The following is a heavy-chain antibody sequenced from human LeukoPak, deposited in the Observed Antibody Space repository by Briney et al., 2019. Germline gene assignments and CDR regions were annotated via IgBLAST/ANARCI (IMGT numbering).Heavy chain of an antibody. Sequence: GGSLRLSCAASGFTFSSYWMHWVRQAPGKGLVWVSRINPDGSRTSYADSVKGRFTISRDNAKDTLYLQMNSLRAEDTAVYYCARVETGPWYFDLWGRGTLVTVSS. CDR2: INPDGSRT. D-gene: IGHD1-14*01. J-gene: IGHJ2*01. CDR3: ARVETGPWYFDL. V-gene: IGHV3-74*01. CDR1: GFTFSSYW.